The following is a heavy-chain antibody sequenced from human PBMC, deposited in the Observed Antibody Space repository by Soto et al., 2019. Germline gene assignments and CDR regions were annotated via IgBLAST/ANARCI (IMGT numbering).Heavy chain of an antibody. CDR2: ISYDGNNK. CDR3: AKDLSGSYTFDY. CDR1: GFTFSSYA. V-gene: IGHV3-30-3*01. J-gene: IGHJ4*02. Sequence: QVQLVESGGGVVQPGRSLRLSCAASGFTFSSYAMHWVRQAPGKGLEWVATISYDGNNKYYADSVKGRSTISRDSSKNTLYLQMNSLRAEDTAVYYCAKDLSGSYTFDYWGQGTLVTVSS. D-gene: IGHD1-26*01.